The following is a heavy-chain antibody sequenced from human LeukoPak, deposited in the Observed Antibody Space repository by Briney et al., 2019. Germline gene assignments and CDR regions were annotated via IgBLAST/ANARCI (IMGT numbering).Heavy chain of an antibody. D-gene: IGHD6-13*01. Sequence: PGRALRLSCAAPGFTFSSYAMHWVRQAPGKGLEWVAVISYDGSNKYYADSVKGRFTISRDNSKNTLYLQMNSLRAEDTAVYYCARDVKKLVRPYNWFDPWGQGTLVTVSS. CDR2: ISYDGSNK. J-gene: IGHJ5*02. V-gene: IGHV3-30-3*01. CDR1: GFTFSSYA. CDR3: ARDVKKLVRPYNWFDP.